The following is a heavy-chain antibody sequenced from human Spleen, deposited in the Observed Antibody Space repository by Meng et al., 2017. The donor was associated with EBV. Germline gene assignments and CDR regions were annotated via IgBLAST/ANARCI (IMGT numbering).Heavy chain of an antibody. J-gene: IGHJ5*01. CDR2: INHSGIT. CDR3: ARAGSFLGIIDS. CDR1: GGSFNDYD. D-gene: IGHD2/OR15-2a*01. Sequence: LHLRRWGPGLLKPSETPSLPCAVYGGSFNDYDWTWIRQPPGKGLEWIGEINHSGITNYNPSLKSRVTISVDTSKNQFSLKLSSVTAADTAVYYCARAGSFLGIIDSWGQGTLVTVSS. V-gene: IGHV4-34*01.